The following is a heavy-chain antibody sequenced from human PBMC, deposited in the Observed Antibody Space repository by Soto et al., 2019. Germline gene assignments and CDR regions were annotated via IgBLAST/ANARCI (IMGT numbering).Heavy chain of an antibody. D-gene: IGHD3-22*01. J-gene: IGHJ4*02. CDR2: ISGSGGST. CDR1: GFTFSSYA. Sequence: PGGSLRLSCAASGFTFSSYAMSWVRQAPGKGLEWVSAISGSGGSTYYADSVKGRFTISRDNSKNTLYLQMNSLRAEDTAVYYCAKVAAPEYYYDSSGYYDYWGQGTLVTVSS. V-gene: IGHV3-23*01. CDR3: AKVAAPEYYYDSSGYYDY.